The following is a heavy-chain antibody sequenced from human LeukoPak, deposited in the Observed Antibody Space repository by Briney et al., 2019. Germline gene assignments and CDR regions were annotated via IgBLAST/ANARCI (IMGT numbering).Heavy chain of an antibody. V-gene: IGHV1-3*01. Sequence: ASVKVSCKASGYTFTSYAMHWVRQAPGQRLEWMGWINAGNGNTKYSQKFQGRVTITRDTSASTAYMELSSLRSEDTAVYYCASYMEGYSSGWTSFDYWGQGTLVTVSS. CDR1: GYTFTSYA. J-gene: IGHJ4*02. CDR3: ASYMEGYSSGWTSFDY. D-gene: IGHD6-19*01. CDR2: INAGNGNT.